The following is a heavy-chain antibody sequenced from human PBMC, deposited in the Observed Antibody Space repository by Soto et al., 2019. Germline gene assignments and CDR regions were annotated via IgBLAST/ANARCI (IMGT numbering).Heavy chain of an antibody. V-gene: IGHV3-30-3*01. CDR1: GFTFSSYA. CDR2: ISYDGSNK. Sequence: PGGSLRLSCAASGFTFSSYAMHWVRQAPGKGLEWVAVISYDGSNKYYADSVKGRFTISRDNSKNTLYLQMNSLRAEDTAVYYCARDRIMITFGGYYYGMDVWGQGTTVTVSS. D-gene: IGHD3-16*01. J-gene: IGHJ6*02. CDR3: ARDRIMITFGGYYYGMDV.